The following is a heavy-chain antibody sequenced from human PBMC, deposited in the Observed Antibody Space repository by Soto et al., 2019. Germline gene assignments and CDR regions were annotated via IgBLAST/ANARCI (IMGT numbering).Heavy chain of an antibody. CDR1: GYTFTGYY. Sequence: QVQLVQSGAEVKESGASVKVSCKASGYTFTGYYIHWVRQAPGQGLEWVGEIGPKRGDTRYAQKFQGRVTMTKHTSITTVYMELSNLSPDDTAVYYCGRGRSGEVVVFYWGQGTLVTVHS. CDR2: IGPKRGDT. CDR3: GRGRSGEVVVFY. D-gene: IGHD3-16*02. V-gene: IGHV1-2*02. J-gene: IGHJ4*02.